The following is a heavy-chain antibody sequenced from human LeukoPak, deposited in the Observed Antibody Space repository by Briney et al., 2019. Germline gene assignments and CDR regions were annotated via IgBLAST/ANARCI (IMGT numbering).Heavy chain of an antibody. CDR3: ARVGHGAGSYYAPVLGFDP. Sequence: SETLSLTCAVYGGSFSGYYWGWIRQPPGKGLEWIGSIYYSGSTFYNPSLKGRLTISVDTSKNQFSLKLSPVTAADTAVYYCARVGHGAGSYYAPVLGFDPWGQGTLVTVSS. CDR1: GGSFSGYY. V-gene: IGHV4-34*01. CDR2: IYYSGST. D-gene: IGHD3-10*01. J-gene: IGHJ5*02.